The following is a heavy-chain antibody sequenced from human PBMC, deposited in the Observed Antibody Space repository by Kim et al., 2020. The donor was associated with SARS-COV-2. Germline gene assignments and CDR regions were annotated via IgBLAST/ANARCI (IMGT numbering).Heavy chain of an antibody. J-gene: IGHJ4*02. Sequence: GGSLRLSCAASGFTVSDHYMDWVRQAPGKGLEWVGRTRNKAQRYTTDYAASVKGRFTISRDDSKNSLYLHMNSLKTEDTAVYYCARLDGYSSSWFYWGQGTLVTVSS. D-gene: IGHD6-13*01. CDR2: TRNKAQRYTT. CDR1: GFTVSDHY. V-gene: IGHV3-72*01. CDR3: ARLDGYSSSWFY.